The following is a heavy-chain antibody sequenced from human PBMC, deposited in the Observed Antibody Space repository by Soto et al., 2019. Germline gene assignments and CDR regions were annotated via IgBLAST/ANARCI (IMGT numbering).Heavy chain of an antibody. Sequence: PGGSLRLSCAASGFTFSSYGMHWVRQAPGKGLEWVAVIWYDGSNKYYADSVKGRFTISRDNSKNTLYLQMNSLRAEDTAVYYCARDMNDYGSLDGMDVWGQGTTVTVS. J-gene: IGHJ6*02. CDR2: IWYDGSNK. CDR3: ARDMNDYGSLDGMDV. CDR1: GFTFSSYG. V-gene: IGHV3-33*01. D-gene: IGHD4-17*01.